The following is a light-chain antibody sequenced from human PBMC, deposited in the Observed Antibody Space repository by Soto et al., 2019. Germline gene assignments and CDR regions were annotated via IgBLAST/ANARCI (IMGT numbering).Light chain of an antibody. V-gene: IGLV2-14*01. CDR2: EVS. CDR3: SSYTSSSTLGV. J-gene: IGLJ2*01. Sequence: QSALTQPASVSGSPGQSITISCTGTSSDVGGYNYVSWYQQHPGKAPKLMIYEVSNRPSGVSNRFSGSKSGNTASLTISGLQAEDEPDYYCSSYTSSSTLGVFGGGTKVTVL. CDR1: SSDVGGYNY.